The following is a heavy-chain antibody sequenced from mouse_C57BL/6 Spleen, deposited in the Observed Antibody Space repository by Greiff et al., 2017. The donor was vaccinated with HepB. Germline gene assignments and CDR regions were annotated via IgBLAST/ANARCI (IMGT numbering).Heavy chain of an antibody. CDR1: GFTFSSYT. V-gene: IGHV5-9*01. D-gene: IGHD2-3*01. CDR3: ARLDDGYYRFAY. CDR2: ISGGGGNT. Sequence: EVQLQESGGGLVKPGGSLKLSCAASGFTFSSYTMSWVRQTPEKRLEWVATISGGGGNTYYPDSVKGRFTISRDNAKNTLYLQMSSLRSEDTALYYCARLDDGYYRFAYWGQGTLVTVSA. J-gene: IGHJ3*01.